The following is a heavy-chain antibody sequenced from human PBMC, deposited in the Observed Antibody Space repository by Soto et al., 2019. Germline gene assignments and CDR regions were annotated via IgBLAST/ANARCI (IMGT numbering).Heavy chain of an antibody. CDR2: IYPGDHET. J-gene: IGHJ4*02. CDR1: GCTFSNFW. V-gene: IGHV5-51*01. CDR3: ARSPRSSPYFDY. Sequence: GESLKISCQSSGCTFSNFWIGWVRQLPGKGLEWMGIIYPGDHETRYSPSFHGKVTISADRSINTAYLQWNSLEASDTAFYFCARSPRSSPYFDYWGQGALVTVSS. D-gene: IGHD6-13*01.